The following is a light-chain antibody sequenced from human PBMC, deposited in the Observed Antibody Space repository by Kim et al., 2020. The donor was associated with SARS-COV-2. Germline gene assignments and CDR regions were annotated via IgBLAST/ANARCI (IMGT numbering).Light chain of an antibody. Sequence: QSALTQPASVSGSPGHPITISCTGTSSDVGSYNLVSWYQQHPGKAPKLMIYEGSKRTSGVSNRFAGSKSGNTASLTISGLQAEDEADYYCCSYAGSSTWVFGGGTQLTVL. CDR1: SSDVGSYNL. CDR3: CSYAGSSTWV. J-gene: IGLJ2*01. CDR2: EGS. V-gene: IGLV2-23*01.